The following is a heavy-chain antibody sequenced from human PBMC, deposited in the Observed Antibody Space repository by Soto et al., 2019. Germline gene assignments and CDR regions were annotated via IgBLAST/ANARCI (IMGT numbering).Heavy chain of an antibody. Sequence: LKISCKGSGYIFISHWIAWVRQTPGKGLEWMGIINPVDSDIRYSPSFEGQVTISADRSINTAYLQWSSLKASDTATYYCTRPQTSGWYDSWGQGTPVTVSS. D-gene: IGHD6-19*01. CDR3: TRPQTSGWYDS. CDR1: GYIFISHW. J-gene: IGHJ5*01. CDR2: INPVDSDI. V-gene: IGHV5-51*01.